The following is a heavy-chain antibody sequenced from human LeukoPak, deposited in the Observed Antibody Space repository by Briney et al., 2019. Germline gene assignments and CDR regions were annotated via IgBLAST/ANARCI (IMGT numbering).Heavy chain of an antibody. CDR1: GGSISSGGYY. J-gene: IGHJ4*02. CDR3: ARAGHSKLHYFDY. CDR2: IYHSGST. D-gene: IGHD6-13*01. Sequence: PSQTLSLTCTVSGGSISSGGYYWSWIRQPPGKGLEWIGYIYHSGSTYYNPSLKSRVTISVDTSKNQFSLKLSSVTAADTAVYYCARAGHSKLHYFDYWGQGTLVTVSS. V-gene: IGHV4-30-2*01.